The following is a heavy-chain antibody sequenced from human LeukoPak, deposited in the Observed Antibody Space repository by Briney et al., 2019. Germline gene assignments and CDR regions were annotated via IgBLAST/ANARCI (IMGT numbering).Heavy chain of an antibody. V-gene: IGHV3-23*01. D-gene: IGHD1-26*01. CDR1: GFTFSSYW. CDR3: AKDLMLGGSYAADY. Sequence: GGSLRLSCAASGFTFSSYWMSWVRQAPGKGLEWVSGIINSGDSTFYADSVKGRFTISRDNSKNTLYLQMNSLRAEDTAVYYCAKDLMLGGSYAADYWGQGTLVTVSS. J-gene: IGHJ4*02. CDR2: IINSGDST.